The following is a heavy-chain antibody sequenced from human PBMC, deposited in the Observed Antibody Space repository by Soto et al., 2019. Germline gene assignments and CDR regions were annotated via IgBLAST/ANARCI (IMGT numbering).Heavy chain of an antibody. CDR2: VNPKSGDT. V-gene: IGHV1-2*02. CDR3: SLTGRGGY. J-gene: IGHJ4*01. Sequence: GXAVKVSCNAAGYTFTGRFMHWVRQAPGQGLEWLGWVNPKSGDTTYAPKFKDRVSLTRDTSTDTAFLDLRDLKEDDTAIYYCSLTGRGGYWGHGTPVTVSS. CDR1: GYTFTGRF. D-gene: IGHD1-20*01.